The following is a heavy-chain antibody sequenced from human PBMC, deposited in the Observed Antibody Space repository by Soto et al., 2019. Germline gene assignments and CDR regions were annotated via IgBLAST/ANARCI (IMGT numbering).Heavy chain of an antibody. CDR1: GGSISSYY. CDR2: IYNGAST. D-gene: IGHD2-8*02. CDR3: ARDKITGLFDY. Sequence: SETLSLTCIVSGGSISSYYWTWTRQPPGKGLEWIGCIYNGASTNYNPSLKSRVTISVDTSKNQFSLKLTSVTAADTAVYYCARDKITGLFDYWGQGTLVT. V-gene: IGHV4-59*12. J-gene: IGHJ4*02.